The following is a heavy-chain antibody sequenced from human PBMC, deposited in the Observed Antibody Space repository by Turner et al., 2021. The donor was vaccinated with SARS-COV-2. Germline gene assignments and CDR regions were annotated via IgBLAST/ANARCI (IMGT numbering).Heavy chain of an antibody. D-gene: IGHD3-10*01. V-gene: IGHV3-7*01. CDR3: VRGFDS. Sequence: EEQLVESGGELVQTGGSLRLSCRDSDSSFSMFWMTWVRQAPGRGLEGVASINQDGKKIYHSDSVRGRFTVSRSNAGNSLYLRMNSLGVDDTAMYYCVRGFDSWGQGTLVTVSS. J-gene: IGHJ4*02. CDR2: INQDGKKI. CDR1: DSSFSMFW.